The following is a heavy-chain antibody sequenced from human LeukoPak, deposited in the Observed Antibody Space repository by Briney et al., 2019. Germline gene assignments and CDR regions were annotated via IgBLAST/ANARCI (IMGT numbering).Heavy chain of an antibody. D-gene: IGHD3-10*01. CDR3: ARLIGVRGVIRNPYYYYGMDV. V-gene: IGHV5-51*01. CDR1: GYSFTSYW. Sequence: GESLKISCKGSGYSFTSYWIGWVRQMPGKGLEWMGIIYPGDSDTRYSPSFQGQVTISADKSISTAYLQWSSLKASDPAMYYCARLIGVRGVIRNPYYYYGMDVWGQGTTVTVSS. CDR2: IYPGDSDT. J-gene: IGHJ6*02.